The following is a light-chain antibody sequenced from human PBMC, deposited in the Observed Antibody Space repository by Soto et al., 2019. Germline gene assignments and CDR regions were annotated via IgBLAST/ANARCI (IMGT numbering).Light chain of an antibody. V-gene: IGKV1-39*01. J-gene: IGKJ2*01. Sequence: DIQMTQSPSSLSASVGDRVTITCRASQSISTYLNWYQQKPGKAPNLLIYAASNLQSGVPSRFIGSGSGTHFTLTIDSLQPGDFATYFCQQSYSSPPAYTFGQGTTLEIK. CDR3: QQSYSSPPAYT. CDR2: AAS. CDR1: QSISTY.